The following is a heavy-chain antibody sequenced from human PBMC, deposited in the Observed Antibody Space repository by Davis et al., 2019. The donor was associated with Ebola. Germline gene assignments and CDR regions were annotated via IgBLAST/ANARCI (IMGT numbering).Heavy chain of an antibody. CDR2: ISSSGSTA. V-gene: IGHV3-48*03. CDR3: ARGYAGAGVQGVIFTV. CDR1: GFTFSSYE. J-gene: IGHJ6*02. D-gene: IGHD3-10*01. Sequence: PGGSLRLSCAASGFTFSSYEMNWVRQAPGKGLEWVSYISSSGSTAHYADSVKGRFTISRDNAKNSLYLQMNSLRAEDTAVYYCARGYAGAGVQGVIFTVWGQGTTVTVSS.